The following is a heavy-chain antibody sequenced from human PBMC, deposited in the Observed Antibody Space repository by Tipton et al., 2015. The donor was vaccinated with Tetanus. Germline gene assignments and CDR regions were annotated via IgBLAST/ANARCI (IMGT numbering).Heavy chain of an antibody. CDR2: ISYSGDT. CDR1: GGSVSSSTYY. J-gene: IGHJ4*02. Sequence: TLSLTCTVSGGSVSSSTYYWSWVRQPPGKGPEWIAYISYSGDTNSNPSLKSRVTILIDTSKNQFSLKVKSVTAADTAVYYCARIPVGATLDSWGQGTLVTVSS. D-gene: IGHD1-26*01. CDR3: ARIPVGATLDS. V-gene: IGHV4-61*01.